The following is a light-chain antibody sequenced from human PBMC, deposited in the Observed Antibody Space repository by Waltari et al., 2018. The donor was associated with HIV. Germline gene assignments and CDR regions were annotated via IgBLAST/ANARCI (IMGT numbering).Light chain of an antibody. CDR1: QGVGSN. J-gene: IGKJ2*01. CDR3: QQYNIRPRGNT. V-gene: IGKV3-15*01. Sequence: DIVMTQSPAILSVSPGERATLSCRASQGVGSNLAWYQQKVGQAPRLLIYGAATRAAEIPVRFSGSGSGTDFTLTIDSLQSEDFATYYCQQYNIRPRGNTFGQGTKLQIK. CDR2: GAA.